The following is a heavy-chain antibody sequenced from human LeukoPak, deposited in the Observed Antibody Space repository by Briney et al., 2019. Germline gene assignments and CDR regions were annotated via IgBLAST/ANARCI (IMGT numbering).Heavy chain of an antibody. Sequence: PGGSLRLSCAASGFTFSSYSMNWVRQAPGKGLEWVSYISSSSSTIYYADSVKGRFTISRDNAKNSLYLQMNSLRAEDTAVYYCAAGVVMHWFDPWGQGTLVTVSS. CDR1: GFTFSSYS. CDR3: AAGVVMHWFDP. CDR2: ISSSSSTI. J-gene: IGHJ5*02. V-gene: IGHV3-48*01. D-gene: IGHD3-3*01.